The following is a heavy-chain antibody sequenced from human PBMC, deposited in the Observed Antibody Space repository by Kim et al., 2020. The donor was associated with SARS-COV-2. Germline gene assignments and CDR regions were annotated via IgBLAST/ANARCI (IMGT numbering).Heavy chain of an antibody. D-gene: IGHD2-21*01. CDR1: GFTFSSYW. V-gene: IGHV3-74*01. CDR2: INSDGSST. CDR3: ALEEMWWGSPPAGMAV. Sequence: GGSLRLSCAASGFTFSSYWMHWVRQAPGKGLVWVSRINSDGSSTSYADSVKGRFTISRDNAKNTLYLQMNSLRAEDTAVYYCALEEMWWGSPPAGMAVWGQGTTVTVSS. J-gene: IGHJ6*02.